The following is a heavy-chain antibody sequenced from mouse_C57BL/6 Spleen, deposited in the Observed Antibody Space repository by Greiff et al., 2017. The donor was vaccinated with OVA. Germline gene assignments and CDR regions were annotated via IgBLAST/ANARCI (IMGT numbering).Heavy chain of an antibody. CDR1: GYSFTSYY. V-gene: IGHV1-66*01. CDR3: ARDDGSFDYFDY. D-gene: IGHD1-1*01. CDR2: IYPGSGNT. J-gene: IGHJ2*01. Sequence: VQLQQSGPELVKPGASVKISCKASGYSFTSYYIHWVKQRPGQGLEWIGWIYPGSGNTKYNEKFKGKATLTADTSSSTAYMQLSSLTSEDSAVYYCARDDGSFDYFDYWGQGTTLTVSS.